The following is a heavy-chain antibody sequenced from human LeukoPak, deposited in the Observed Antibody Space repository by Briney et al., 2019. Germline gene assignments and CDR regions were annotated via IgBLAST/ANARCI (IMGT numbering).Heavy chain of an antibody. V-gene: IGHV4-59*11. CDR3: ASTAAGIGGYYYYYYMDV. D-gene: IGHD6-13*01. CDR1: GGSISSHY. J-gene: IGHJ6*03. CDR2: IYYSGST. Sequence: PSETLSLTCTVSGGSISSHYWSWIRQPPGKGLEWIGDIYYSGSTNYNPSLKSRVTISVDTSKNQFSLMLSSVTAADTAVYYCASTAAGIGGYYYYYYMDVWGKGTTVTVSS.